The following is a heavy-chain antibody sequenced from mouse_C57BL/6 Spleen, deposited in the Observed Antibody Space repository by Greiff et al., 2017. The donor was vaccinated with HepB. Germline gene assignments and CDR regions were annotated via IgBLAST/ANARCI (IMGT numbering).Heavy chain of an antibody. J-gene: IGHJ3*01. V-gene: IGHV7-3*01. D-gene: IGHD1-1*01. CDR2: IRNKANGYTT. CDR1: GFTFTDYY. Sequence: EVNVVESGGGLVQPGGSLSLSCAASGFTFTDYYMSWVRQPPGKALEWLGFIRNKANGYTTEYSASVKGRFTISRDNSQSILYLQMNALRAEDSATYYCARSPPYGSSYWVAYWGQGTLVTVSA. CDR3: ARSPPYGSSYWVAY.